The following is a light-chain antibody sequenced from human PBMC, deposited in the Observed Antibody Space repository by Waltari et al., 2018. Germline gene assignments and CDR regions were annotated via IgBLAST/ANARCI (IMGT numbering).Light chain of an antibody. CDR2: AAS. J-gene: IGKJ1*01. CDR1: QTISSY. CDR3: QQSYITPWT. V-gene: IGKV1-39*01. Sequence: DIQMTQSPSSLSASVGDRVTITCRASQTISSYVNWYQQKPGKAPNLLIYAASSLQSGAPSRFSGSGSGTDFTLTISSLQPEDFATYFCQQSYITPWTFGQGTKVEIK.